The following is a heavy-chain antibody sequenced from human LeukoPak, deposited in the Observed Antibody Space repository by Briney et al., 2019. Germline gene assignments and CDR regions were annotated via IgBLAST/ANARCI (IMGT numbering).Heavy chain of an antibody. V-gene: IGHV3-23*01. D-gene: IGHD4-11*01. CDR3: AKAQFLGYSNSYYFDY. CDR2: ISGSGGST. CDR1: GFTFSSYA. Sequence: GGSLRLSCAASGFTFSSYAMSWVRQAPGKGLEWXSAISGSGGSTYYADSVKGRFTISRDNSKNTLYLQMNSLRAEDTAVYYCAKAQFLGYSNSYYFDYWGQGTLVTVSS. J-gene: IGHJ4*02.